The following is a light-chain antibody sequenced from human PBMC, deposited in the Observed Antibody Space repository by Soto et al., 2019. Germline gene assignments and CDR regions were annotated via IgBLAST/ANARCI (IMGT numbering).Light chain of an antibody. CDR3: QQSYNSPQT. J-gene: IGKJ1*01. Sequence: DIQMTQSPSSLSASVGDRVTITCRASQSIISNLNWYQQKPGKPPRLLIYAASSLQSGVPSRFSGSGSGTDFTLTISSLQPEDFATYSCQQSYNSPQTFGQGTKVDIK. CDR2: AAS. CDR1: QSIISN. V-gene: IGKV1-39*01.